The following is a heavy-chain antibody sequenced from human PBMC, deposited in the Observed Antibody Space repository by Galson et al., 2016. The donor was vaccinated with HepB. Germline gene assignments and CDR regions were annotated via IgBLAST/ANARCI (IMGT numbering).Heavy chain of an antibody. V-gene: IGHV4-31*03. D-gene: IGHD3-10*01. CDR2: VYYSGST. Sequence: TLSLTCNVSGAFISSGGYYWNWIRLHPGKGLEWIGCVYYSGSTYYNPSLESRATISVDTSENQFSLKLTSVTAADTAVYYRARGVSMVRGWLDPWGQGTRVTVSS. CDR1: GAFISSGGYY. J-gene: IGHJ5*02. CDR3: ARGVSMVRGWLDP.